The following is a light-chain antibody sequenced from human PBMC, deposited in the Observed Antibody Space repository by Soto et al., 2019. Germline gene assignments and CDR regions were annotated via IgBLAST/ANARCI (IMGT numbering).Light chain of an antibody. CDR2: DAS. J-gene: IGKJ4*01. Sequence: DIPMTQSPSSLSASVGDRVTISCQASQDINNYLNWYQQKPGKAPKLLIYDASDLETGVPSRFSGSGSGTDFIFTISNLQPEDAATYYCQQYDTLPLTFGGGTKLEIK. V-gene: IGKV1-33*01. CDR3: QQYDTLPLT. CDR1: QDINNY.